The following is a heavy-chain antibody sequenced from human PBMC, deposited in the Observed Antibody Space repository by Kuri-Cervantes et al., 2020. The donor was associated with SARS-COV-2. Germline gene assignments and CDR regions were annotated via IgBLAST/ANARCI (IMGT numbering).Heavy chain of an antibody. CDR2: IDAGNGDT. CDR3: ARDLPYCSRASCSRFDY. Sequence: SVTVSCKASGYTFTDSAIHWVRQPPGQRLEWMGWIDAGNGDTRYSQKFRGRVTITRDTSASTAYMDLSRLRSEDTALYYCARDLPYCSRASCSRFDYWGQGTLVTVSS. V-gene: IGHV1-3*01. J-gene: IGHJ4*02. D-gene: IGHD2-2*01. CDR1: GYTFTDSA.